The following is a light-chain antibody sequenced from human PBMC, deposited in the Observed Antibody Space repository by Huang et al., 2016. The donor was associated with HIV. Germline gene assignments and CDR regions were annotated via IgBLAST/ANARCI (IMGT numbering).Light chain of an antibody. CDR3: QQSYSTPPFT. J-gene: IGKJ3*01. CDR1: KSISSY. V-gene: IGKV1-39*01. CDR2: AAS. Sequence: DIQMTQSPSSLSASVGDRVTITCRASKSISSYLNWYQQKPGKAPKHLIYAASSLQSGVPSRFSGSGSGTDFTLTISSLQPEDFATYFCQQSYSTPPFTFGPGTKVDIK.